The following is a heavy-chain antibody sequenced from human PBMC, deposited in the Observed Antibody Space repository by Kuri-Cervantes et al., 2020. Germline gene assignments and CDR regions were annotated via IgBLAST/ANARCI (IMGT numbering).Heavy chain of an antibody. D-gene: IGHD6-19*01. CDR1: GGSFSGYY. Sequence: GSLRLSCAVYGGSFSGYYWSWIRQPPGKGLEWIGEINHSGSTNYNPSLKSRVTISVDTSKNQFSLKLSSVTAADTAVYYCAADGYSSGWYGYWGQGTLVTVSS. J-gene: IGHJ5*01. CDR3: AADGYSSGWYGY. V-gene: IGHV4-34*01. CDR2: INHSGST.